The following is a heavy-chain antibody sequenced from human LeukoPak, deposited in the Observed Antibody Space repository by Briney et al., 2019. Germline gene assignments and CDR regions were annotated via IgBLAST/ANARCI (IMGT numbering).Heavy chain of an antibody. J-gene: IGHJ4*02. V-gene: IGHV4-61*02. D-gene: IGHD3-10*01. Sequence: SETLSLTCTVSGGSISSGSYYWSWIRQPAGKGLEWIGRIYTSGSTNYNPSLKSRDTISVDTSKNQFSLKLSSVTAADTAVYYCARGLLWFGGRYFDYWGQGTLVTVSS. CDR3: ARGLLWFGGRYFDY. CDR2: IYTSGST. CDR1: GGSISSGSYY.